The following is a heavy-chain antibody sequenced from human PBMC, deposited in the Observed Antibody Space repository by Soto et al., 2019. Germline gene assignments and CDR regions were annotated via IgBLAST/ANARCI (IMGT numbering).Heavy chain of an antibody. V-gene: IGHV3-21*02. J-gene: IGHJ6*02. CDR1: GFTLTTST. CDR2: ITSSSGHI. CDR3: VRERGLSSFYGMDV. Sequence: EVQLVESGGGLVKPGGSLRLSCEASGFTLTTSTMNWVRQASGKGLEWVSSITSSSGHIYYADSVKGRFTISRDNARNSLYLQMNSLRAEDTAVYYCVRERGLSSFYGMDVWGQGTTVTVSS. D-gene: IGHD3-10*01.